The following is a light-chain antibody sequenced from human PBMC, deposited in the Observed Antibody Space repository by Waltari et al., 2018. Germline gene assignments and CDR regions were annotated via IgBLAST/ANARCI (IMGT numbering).Light chain of an antibody. Sequence: IQMTQSPSSLSASVGDRVTITCRASQSISSYLNWYQQKPGKDPKLLIYAASSLQSGVPSRFSGSGSGADITLTISSLQPEDFATYYCQQSYSTPRTFGQGTKVEIK. CDR3: QQSYSTPRT. J-gene: IGKJ1*01. V-gene: IGKV1-39*01. CDR1: QSISSY. CDR2: AAS.